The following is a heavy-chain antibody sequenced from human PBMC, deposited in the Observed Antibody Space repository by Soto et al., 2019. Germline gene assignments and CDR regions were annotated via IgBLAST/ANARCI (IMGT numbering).Heavy chain of an antibody. CDR1: GFTFSSYS. CDR2: ISSSSSYI. J-gene: IGHJ4*02. D-gene: IGHD6-6*01. CDR3: ARVGGQLVPGFDY. Sequence: EVQLVESGGGLVKPGGSLRLSCAASGFTFSSYSMNWVRQAPGKGLEWVSSISSSSSYIYYADSVKGRFTISRDNAKNSLYLQRNSLRAEDTAVYYCARVGGQLVPGFDYWGQGTLVTVSS. V-gene: IGHV3-21*01.